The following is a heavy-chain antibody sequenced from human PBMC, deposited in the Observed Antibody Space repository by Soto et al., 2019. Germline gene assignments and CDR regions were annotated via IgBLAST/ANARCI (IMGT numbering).Heavy chain of an antibody. J-gene: IGHJ6*02. CDR3: ARDKRGKRYYYYYGMDV. D-gene: IGHD3-16*01. CDR1: GFTFSSYS. Sequence: PGGSLRLSCAASGFTFSSYSMNWVRQAPGKGLEWVSSISSSSSYIYYADSVKGRFTISRDNAKNSLYLQMNSLRAEDTAVYYCARDKRGKRYYYYYGMDVCGQGTTGTVSS. CDR2: ISSSSSYI. V-gene: IGHV3-21*01.